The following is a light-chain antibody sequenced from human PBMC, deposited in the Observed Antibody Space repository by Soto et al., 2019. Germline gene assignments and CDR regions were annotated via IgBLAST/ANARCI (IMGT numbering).Light chain of an antibody. CDR1: SSDVGAYNW. CDR2: DVS. Sequence: QSALTQPRSVSGSPGQSVTISCAGTSSDVGAYNWVSWYQQRPGKVPKLIIYDVSRRPSGVPDRFSGSKSGNTASLTISGLQADDEADYYCCSYAGSYTLVFGGGTKVTVL. CDR3: CSYAGSYTLV. V-gene: IGLV2-11*01. J-gene: IGLJ3*02.